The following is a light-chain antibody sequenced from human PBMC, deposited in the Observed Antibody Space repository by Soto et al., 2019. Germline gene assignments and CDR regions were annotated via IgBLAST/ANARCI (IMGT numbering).Light chain of an antibody. J-gene: IGLJ2*01. CDR2: DVS. V-gene: IGLV2-14*01. Sequence: QSALTQPASVSGSPGQSITISCTGTSSDVGGYNYVSWYQQHPGKAPKLMIYDVSNRPSGVSNRFSGSKSGNTASLTISGLQAEHEADYYCSSYTSSSTLGVFGGGTQLTVL. CDR1: SSDVGGYNY. CDR3: SSYTSSSTLGV.